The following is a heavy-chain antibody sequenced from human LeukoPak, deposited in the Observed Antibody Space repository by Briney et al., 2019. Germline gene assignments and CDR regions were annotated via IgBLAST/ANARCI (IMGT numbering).Heavy chain of an antibody. CDR3: ARGDDYYHSRSNDY. V-gene: IGHV1-8*01. Sequence: GASVKVSCKASGYTFTSYDINWVRQATGQGLEWMGWMNPNSGNTGYAQKFQGRVTITRNTSISTAYMELSSLRSEDTAVYYCARGDDYYHSRSNDYWGQEPWSPSPQ. CDR1: GYTFTSYD. CDR2: MNPNSGNT. D-gene: IGHD3-22*01. J-gene: IGHJ4*01.